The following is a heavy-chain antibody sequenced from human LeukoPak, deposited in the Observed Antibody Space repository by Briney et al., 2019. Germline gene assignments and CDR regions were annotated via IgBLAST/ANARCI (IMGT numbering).Heavy chain of an antibody. J-gene: IGHJ4*02. Sequence: SETLSLTCTVSGGSISSYYWSWIRQPPGKGLEWIGYIYYSGSTNYNPSLKSRVTISVDTSNNQFSLKLSSVTAADTAVYYCARATVGARRSFDYWGQGTLVTVSS. V-gene: IGHV4-59*01. CDR2: IYYSGST. CDR3: ARATVGARRSFDY. CDR1: GGSISSYY. D-gene: IGHD1-26*01.